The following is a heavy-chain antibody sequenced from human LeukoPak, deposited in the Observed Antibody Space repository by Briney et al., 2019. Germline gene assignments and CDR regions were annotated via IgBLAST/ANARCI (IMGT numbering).Heavy chain of an antibody. Sequence: SETLSLTCSVSGGSISSYYWTWIRQPPGKGLEWIGYRYYSGSTTYNPSLKSRVTISVDTSKSQFSLKLISVTAAHTAIYYCARVRGDFETDWGQGTLVTVSS. CDR2: RYYSGST. CDR3: ARVRGDFETD. CDR1: GGSISSYY. V-gene: IGHV4-59*01. J-gene: IGHJ1*01. D-gene: IGHD3-16*01.